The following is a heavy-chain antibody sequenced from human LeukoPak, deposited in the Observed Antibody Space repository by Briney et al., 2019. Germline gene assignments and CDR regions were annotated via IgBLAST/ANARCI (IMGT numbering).Heavy chain of an antibody. J-gene: IGHJ4*02. CDR1: GFTVSSNY. CDR2: IYSGGST. Sequence: GGSLRLSCAASGFTVSSNYMSWVRQAPGKGREWVSVIYSGGSTYYADSVKGRFTISRDNSKNTLYLQMNSLRAVDTAVYYCARDSRGYSLSSDYWGQGTLVTVSS. V-gene: IGHV3-66*01. D-gene: IGHD5-18*01. CDR3: ARDSRGYSLSSDY.